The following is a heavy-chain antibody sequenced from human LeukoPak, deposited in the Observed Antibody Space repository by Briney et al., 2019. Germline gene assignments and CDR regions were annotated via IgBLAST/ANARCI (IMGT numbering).Heavy chain of an antibody. D-gene: IGHD3-10*01. CDR3: ARDRSFGAKSGPTKDYGWFDP. CDR2: LNPGGEWT. J-gene: IGHJ5*02. Sequence: ASVNISCKASGYTFTRYFIHWVRQAPGQGLEWMGILNPGGEWTTYAKKFQGRLTTTKDTSTSTVYMDLNSLRSEDTAVYYCARDRSFGAKSGPTKDYGWFDPWGQGTLVTVSS. V-gene: IGHV1-46*01. CDR1: GYTFTRYF.